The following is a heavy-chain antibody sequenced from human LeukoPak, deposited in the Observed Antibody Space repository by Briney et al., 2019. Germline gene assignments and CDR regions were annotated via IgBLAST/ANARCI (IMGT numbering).Heavy chain of an antibody. CDR3: ARLDYSYLQGYYYYYMDV. J-gene: IGHJ6*03. CDR2: IYHSGST. Sequence: ASETLSLTCTVSGYSISSGYYWGWIRPPPGKGLEWIGNIYHSGSTYYNPSLKSRVTISVDTSKNQFSLKLSSVTAADTAVYYCARLDYSYLQGYYYYYMDVWGKGTTVTISS. D-gene: IGHD4-11*01. CDR1: GYSISSGYY. V-gene: IGHV4-38-2*02.